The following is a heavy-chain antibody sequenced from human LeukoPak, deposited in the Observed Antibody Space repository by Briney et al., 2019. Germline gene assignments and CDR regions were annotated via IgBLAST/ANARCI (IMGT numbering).Heavy chain of an antibody. CDR1: GGSISSYY. D-gene: IGHD1-26*01. V-gene: IGHV4-4*07. CDR2: IYTSGST. J-gene: IGHJ4*02. CDR3: ARDSGSYLFHY. Sequence: SETLSLTCTVSGGSISSYYWSWIRQPAGKGLEWVGRIYTSGSTNYNPSLTSRVTMSVDTSKNQSSLKLSSVTAADTAVCYCARDSGSYLFHYWGQGTLVTVSS.